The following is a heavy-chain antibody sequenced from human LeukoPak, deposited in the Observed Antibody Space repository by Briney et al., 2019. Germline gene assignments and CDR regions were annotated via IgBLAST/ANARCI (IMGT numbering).Heavy chain of an antibody. CDR2: ISAYNGDT. D-gene: IGHD5-24*01. CDR1: GYTFTNYG. J-gene: IGHJ4*02. Sequence: ASVKVSCKASGYTFTNYGISWVRQAPGQGLEWMRWISAYNGDTNYAQKFQGRVTMSTDASTTTAYMELRSLRSDDTALYYCARAPRRMGENDYWGQGTLITVS. CDR3: ARAPRRMGENDY. V-gene: IGHV1-18*01.